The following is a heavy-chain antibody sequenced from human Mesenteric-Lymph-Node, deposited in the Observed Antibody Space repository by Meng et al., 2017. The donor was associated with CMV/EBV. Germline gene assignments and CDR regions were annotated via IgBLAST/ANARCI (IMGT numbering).Heavy chain of an antibody. J-gene: IGHJ3*02. V-gene: IGHV3-66*02. CDR1: GLIVNFNY. CDR2: LYDSAQT. Sequence: GGSLRLSCAASGLIVNFNYMAWIRQAPGKGLEWVSTLYDSAQTNYADSVRGRFTIFRDSYKNTLFLQMNSLRTEDTAVYFCALNFGGDSDAFDIWGQGTAVTVSS. D-gene: IGHD2-21*02. CDR3: ALNFGGDSDAFDI.